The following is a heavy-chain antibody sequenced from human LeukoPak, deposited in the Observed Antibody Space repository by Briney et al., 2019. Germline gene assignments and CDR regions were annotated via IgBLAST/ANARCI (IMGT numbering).Heavy chain of an antibody. Sequence: GASVKVSCKASGYTFTSYGISWVRQAPGQGLEWMGWISAYNGNTNYAQKLQDRVTMTTDTSTSTAYMELRSLRSDDTAVYYCARGGVRYFDWLLRMYYFDYWGQGTLVTVSS. J-gene: IGHJ4*02. CDR2: ISAYNGNT. CDR3: ARGGVRYFDWLLRMYYFDY. CDR1: GYTFTSYG. D-gene: IGHD3-9*01. V-gene: IGHV1-18*01.